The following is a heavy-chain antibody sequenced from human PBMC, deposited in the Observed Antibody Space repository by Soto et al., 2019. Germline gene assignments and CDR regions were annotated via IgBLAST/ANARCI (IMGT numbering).Heavy chain of an antibody. CDR3: ARGVDSSGWYDQGHYFDY. Sequence: PSETLSLTCTVSGGSISSYYWSWIRQPPGKGLEWIGYIYYSGSTNYNPSLKSRVTISVDTSKNQFSLKLSSVTAADTAVYYCARGVDSSGWYDQGHYFDYWGQGTLVTVSS. D-gene: IGHD6-19*01. J-gene: IGHJ4*02. CDR2: IYYSGST. CDR1: GGSISSYY. V-gene: IGHV4-59*01.